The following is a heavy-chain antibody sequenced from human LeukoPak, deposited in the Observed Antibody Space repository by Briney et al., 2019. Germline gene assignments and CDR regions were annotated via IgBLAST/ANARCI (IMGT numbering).Heavy chain of an antibody. CDR1: GGSISSYY. Sequence: SETLSLTCTVSGGSISSYYWSWIRQPPGKGLEWIGEIYHSGSTNYNPSLKSRVTISVDKSKNQLSFVTAADTAVYYCARYRGANGYYFDYWGQGTLVTVSS. J-gene: IGHJ4*02. CDR2: IYHSGST. D-gene: IGHD3-10*01. V-gene: IGHV4-59*12. CDR3: ARYRGANGYYFDY.